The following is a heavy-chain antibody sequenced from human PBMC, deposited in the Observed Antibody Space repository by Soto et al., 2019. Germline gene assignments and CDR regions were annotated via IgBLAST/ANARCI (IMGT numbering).Heavy chain of an antibody. CDR3: ARDKGAYYDFLTGYSYYYYYGMDV. Sequence: GGSLRLSCAASGFTFSSYAMHWVRQAPGKGLEWVAVISYDGSNKYYADSVKGRFTISRDNSKNTLYLQMNSLRAEDTAVYYCARDKGAYYDFLTGYSYYYYYGMDVWGQGTTDTVS. J-gene: IGHJ6*02. V-gene: IGHV3-30-3*01. CDR2: ISYDGSNK. D-gene: IGHD3-9*01. CDR1: GFTFSSYA.